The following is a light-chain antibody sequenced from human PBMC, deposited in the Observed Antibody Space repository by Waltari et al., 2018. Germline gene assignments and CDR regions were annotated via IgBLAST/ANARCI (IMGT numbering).Light chain of an antibody. J-gene: IGKJ1*01. CDR2: GAS. CDR3: QQYGSSPPT. Sequence: IVLPQSPGTLSLSPGERATLSCRASQSVSSSYLAWYQQKPGQAPRLLIYGASSRATGIPDRFSGSDSGTDFTLTISRLEPEDFAVYYCQQYGSSPPTFGQGTRVEIK. V-gene: IGKV3-20*01. CDR1: QSVSSSY.